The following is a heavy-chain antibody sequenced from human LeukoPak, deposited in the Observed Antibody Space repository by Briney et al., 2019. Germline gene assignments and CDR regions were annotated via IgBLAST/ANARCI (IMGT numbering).Heavy chain of an antibody. V-gene: IGHV3-30-3*01. CDR3: ARFGGNPTFDY. CDR2: ISYDGSNK. J-gene: IGHJ4*02. CDR1: GFTFSSYA. D-gene: IGHD4-23*01. Sequence: PGRSLRLSCAASGFTFSSYAMHWVRQAPGKGLEWVAVISYDGSNKYYADSVKGRFTISRDNSKNTLYLQMNSLRAEDTAVYYCARFGGNPTFDYWGQGTLVTVSS.